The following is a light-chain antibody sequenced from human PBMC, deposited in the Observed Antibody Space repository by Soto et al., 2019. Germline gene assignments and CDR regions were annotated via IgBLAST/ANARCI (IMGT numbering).Light chain of an antibody. Sequence: PTPARSVVSRLLVNKSISGSSSHIGNNAVNWYQQLPGKAPKLLIYYDDLLPSGVSDRFSGSKSGTSASLAISGLQSEDEADYYCAVWDDRLHGNALGSGTKATFL. V-gene: IGLV1-36*01. CDR2: YDD. CDR3: AVWDDRLHGNA. J-gene: IGLJ1*01. CDR1: SSHIGNNA.